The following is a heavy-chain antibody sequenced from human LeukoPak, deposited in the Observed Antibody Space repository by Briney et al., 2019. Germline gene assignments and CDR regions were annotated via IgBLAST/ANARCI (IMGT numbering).Heavy chain of an antibody. CDR2: ISPSGST. D-gene: IGHD2-2*01. CDR1: DVSIFRSNW. J-gene: IGHJ4*02. V-gene: IGHV4-4*02. CDR3: ARSPSKRVTDDF. Sequence: PSETLSLTCAVSDVSIFRSNWWSWVRQPPGKGLVWIRQISPSGSTNYTPSLKSRVTISVDTSKTPFSLILTSVTAANTASYFPARSPSKRVTDDFGGRGNVITVSS.